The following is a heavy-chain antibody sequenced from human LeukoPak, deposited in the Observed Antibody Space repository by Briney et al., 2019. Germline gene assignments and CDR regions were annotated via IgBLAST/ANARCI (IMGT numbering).Heavy chain of an antibody. V-gene: IGHV1-3*01. J-gene: IGHJ4*02. CDR2: INAGNGNT. CDR3: ARGRYSSGWNYFDY. D-gene: IGHD6-19*01. CDR1: GYTFTSYA. Sequence: ASVKVSCKASGYTFTSYAMHWVRQAPGQRLEWMGWINAGNGNTKYSQKFQGRVTITRDTSASTAYMELSSLRSEDTAMYYCARGRYSSGWNYFDYWGQGTLVTVSS.